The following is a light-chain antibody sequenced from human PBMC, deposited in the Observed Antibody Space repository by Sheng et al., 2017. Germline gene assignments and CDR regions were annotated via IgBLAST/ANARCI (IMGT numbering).Light chain of an antibody. CDR2: ENN. CDR1: SSNIGKNF. J-gene: IGLJ2*01. V-gene: IGLV1-51*02. CDR3: GTWDSSLSAV. Sequence: QSVLTQPPSVSAAPGQRVTISCSGSSSNIGKNFVSWYQQLPGTAPKVLIYENNKRPSGIPDRFSGSKSGTSATLGITGLQTGDEADYYCGTWDSSLSAVFGGGTKLTVL.